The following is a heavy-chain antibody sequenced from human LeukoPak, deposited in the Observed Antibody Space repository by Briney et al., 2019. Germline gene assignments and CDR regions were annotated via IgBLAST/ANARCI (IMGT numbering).Heavy chain of an antibody. D-gene: IGHD3-10*01. CDR1: GFTFSSYG. V-gene: IGHV3-30*02. CDR2: IRYDGSNK. CDR3: AKSFITMVRGVITETLDY. Sequence: PGGSLRLSCAASGFTFSSYGMHWVRQAPGKGLEWVAFIRYDGSNKYYADSVKGRFTISRDNSKNTPYLQMNSLRAEDTAVYYCAKSFITMVRGVITETLDYWGQGTLVTVSS. J-gene: IGHJ4*02.